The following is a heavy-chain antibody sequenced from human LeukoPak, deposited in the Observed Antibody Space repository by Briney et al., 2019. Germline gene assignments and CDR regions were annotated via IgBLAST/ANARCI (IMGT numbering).Heavy chain of an antibody. CDR3: ARDTDYQPPPHYYYYGMDV. CDR2: ISAYNGNT. CDR1: GYTFTSYG. D-gene: IGHD4-11*01. J-gene: IGHJ6*02. V-gene: IGHV1-18*01. Sequence: GASVKVSCKASGYTFTSYGISWVRQAPGQGLEWMGWISAYNGNTNYAQKLQGRVTMTTDTSTSTAYMELRSLRSDDTAVYYCARDTDYQPPPHYYYYGMDVWGQGTTVTVSS.